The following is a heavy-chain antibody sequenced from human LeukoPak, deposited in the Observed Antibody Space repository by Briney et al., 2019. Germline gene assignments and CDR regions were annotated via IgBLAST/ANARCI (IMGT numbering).Heavy chain of an antibody. CDR2: IYHSGST. D-gene: IGHD6-13*01. V-gene: IGHV4-38-2*01. CDR3: ARVAGMYSSSWYYFDY. CDR1: GYSLSSGYY. Sequence: SETLSLTCAVSGYSLSSGYYWGWIREPPGKGVEWIGSIYHSGSTYYNPSLKSRVTISVDTSKNQFSLNLTSVTPPDTAVYYCARVAGMYSSSWYYFDYCGQGTLFTVSS. J-gene: IGHJ4*02.